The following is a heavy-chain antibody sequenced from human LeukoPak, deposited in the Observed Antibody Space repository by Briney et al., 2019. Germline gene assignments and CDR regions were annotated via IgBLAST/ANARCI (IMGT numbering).Heavy chain of an antibody. J-gene: IGHJ4*02. CDR1: GGSISSSSYY. CDR2: IYYSGST. D-gene: IGHD3-3*01. Sequence: SETLSLTCTVSGGSISSSSYYWGWIRQPPGKGLEWIGGIYYSGSTYYNPSLKSRVTISVDTSKNQFSLKLNSVTAADTAVYYCASHAVIRFLEWLSIDYWGQGTLVTVSS. CDR3: ASHAVIRFLEWLSIDY. V-gene: IGHV4-39*01.